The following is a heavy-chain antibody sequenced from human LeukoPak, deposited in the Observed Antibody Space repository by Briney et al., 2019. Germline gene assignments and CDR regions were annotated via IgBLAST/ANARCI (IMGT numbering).Heavy chain of an antibody. V-gene: IGHV3-33*01. CDR3: ARGGSGSSGLDY. CDR2: IWYDGSNK. D-gene: IGHD3-10*01. J-gene: IGHJ4*02. CDR1: GFTFGDYA. Sequence: PGGSLRLSCTASGFTFGDYAMSWVRQAPGKGLEWVTVIWYDGSNKYYADSVKGRFTISRDNPKNTLYLQMNSLRAEDTAVYYCARGGSGSSGLDYWGQGTLVTVSS.